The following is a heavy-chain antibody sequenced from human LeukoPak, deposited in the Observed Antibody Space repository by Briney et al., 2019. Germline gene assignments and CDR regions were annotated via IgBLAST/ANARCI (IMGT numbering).Heavy chain of an antibody. Sequence: GGSLRLSCAASGYTFSTFWMTWVRRAPGKGLEWVANIKPDGSEKSYVDSVKGRFTISRDNAKNSLYLQLNSLRAEDTALYYCTRNTVPAAGYDWGQGALVTVSS. J-gene: IGHJ4*02. D-gene: IGHD6-13*01. V-gene: IGHV3-7*01. CDR2: IKPDGSEK. CDR1: GYTFSTFW. CDR3: TRNTVPAAGYD.